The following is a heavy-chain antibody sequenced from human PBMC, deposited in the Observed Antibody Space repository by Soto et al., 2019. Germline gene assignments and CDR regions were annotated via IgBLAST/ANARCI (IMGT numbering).Heavy chain of an antibody. J-gene: IGHJ4*02. V-gene: IGHV3-11*01. D-gene: IGHD6-13*01. CDR2: ISSSGSTI. Sequence: QVQLVESGGGLVKPGGSLRLSCAASGFTFSDYYMSWIRQAPGKGLEWGSYISSSGSTIYYADSVKDRFTISRDNAKNALYLQMNSLRAEDTAVYYCARDPRPGYSSSWNYWGQGTLVTVSS. CDR1: GFTFSDYY. CDR3: ARDPRPGYSSSWNY.